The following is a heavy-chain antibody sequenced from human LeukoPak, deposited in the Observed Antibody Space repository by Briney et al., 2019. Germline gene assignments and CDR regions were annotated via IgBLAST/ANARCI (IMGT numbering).Heavy chain of an antibody. V-gene: IGHV1-2*02. J-gene: IGHJ6*02. Sequence: ASVKVSCKASGYTFTGYYMHWVRQAPGQGLEWMGWINPNSGGTNYAQKFQGRVTMTRDTSISTAYMELSRLRSGDTAVYYCARFSRCGGDCYSGSYYYYYGMDAWGQGTTVTVSS. CDR2: INPNSGGT. CDR1: GYTFTGYY. D-gene: IGHD2-21*02. CDR3: ARFSRCGGDCYSGSYYYYYGMDA.